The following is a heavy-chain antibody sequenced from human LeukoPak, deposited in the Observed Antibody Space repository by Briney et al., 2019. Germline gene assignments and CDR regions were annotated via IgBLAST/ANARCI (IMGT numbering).Heavy chain of an antibody. CDR2: IKHDGSDK. D-gene: IGHD2-2*01. V-gene: IGHV3-7*01. J-gene: IGHJ4*02. Sequence: GGSLRLSCAASGFIFSDYWMSWVRQAPGKGLEWVANIKHDGSDKYYLDSVKGRFTLSRDNAKNSLYLQMNSLRAEDTAVYYCAHGAMYQLDYWGQGTLVTVSS. CDR1: GFIFSDYW. CDR3: AHGAMYQLDY.